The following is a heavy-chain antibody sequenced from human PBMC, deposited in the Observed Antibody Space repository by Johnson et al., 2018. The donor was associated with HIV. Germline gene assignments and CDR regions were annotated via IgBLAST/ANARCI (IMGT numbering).Heavy chain of an antibody. D-gene: IGHD3-22*01. CDR1: GFTFSSYA. V-gene: IGHV3-30-3*01. Sequence: MQLVESGGGVVQPGRSLRLSCAASGFTFSSYAMHWVRQAPGKGLEWVAVISYDGSNKYYADSVKGRFTISRDNSKNTLYLQMTSLRAEYTAVYYCARGSRYTYDYEDVHLLQAFDVWGQGTMVTVSS. CDR2: ISYDGSNK. J-gene: IGHJ3*01. CDR3: ARGSRYTYDYEDVHLLQAFDV.